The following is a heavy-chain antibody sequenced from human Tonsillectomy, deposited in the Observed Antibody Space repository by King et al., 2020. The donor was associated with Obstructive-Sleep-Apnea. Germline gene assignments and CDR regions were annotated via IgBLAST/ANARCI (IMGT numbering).Heavy chain of an antibody. V-gene: IGHV3-7*01. J-gene: IGHJ4*02. CDR2: MRQDGGDM. CDR3: TRDYASTGTTGFYGIDF. CDR1: GFSFSSYW. D-gene: IGHD3-9*01. Sequence: VQLVESGGGLVQPGGSLRLSCAASGFSFSSYWMSWVRQAPGKGLEWVANMRQDGGDMYYGDSVKGRFTISRDNAKNSLYLQMNTLRAEDTAIYYCTRDYASTGTTGFYGIDFWGQGTLVSVSS.